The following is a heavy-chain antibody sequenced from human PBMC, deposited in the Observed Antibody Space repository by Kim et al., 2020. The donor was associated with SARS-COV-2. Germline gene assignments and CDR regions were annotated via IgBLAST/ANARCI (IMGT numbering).Heavy chain of an antibody. Sequence: GGSLRLSCAASGFTFSSYGMHWVRQAPGKGLEWVAVISYDGSNKYYADSVKGRFTISRDNSKNTLYLQMNSLRAEDTAVYYCAKPEGRHGMTTNYYYYGMDVWGQGTTVTVSS. CDR1: GFTFSSYG. CDR2: ISYDGSNK. D-gene: IGHD4-17*01. CDR3: AKPEGRHGMTTNYYYYGMDV. V-gene: IGHV3-30*18. J-gene: IGHJ6*02.